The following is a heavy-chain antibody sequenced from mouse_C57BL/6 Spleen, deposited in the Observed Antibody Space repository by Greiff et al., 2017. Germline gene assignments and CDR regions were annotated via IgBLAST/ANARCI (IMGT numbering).Heavy chain of an antibody. CDR2: IHPNSGST. V-gene: IGHV1-64*01. J-gene: IGHJ4*01. Sequence: QVQLQQPGAELVKPGASVKLSCKASGYTFTSYWMHWVKQRPGQGLEWIGMIHPNSGSTNYNEKFKSKATLTVDKSSSTAYMQLSSLTSEDSAVYYGARRGPAQAYYAMDYWGQGTSVTVSS. CDR3: ARRGPAQAYYAMDY. CDR1: GYTFTSYW. D-gene: IGHD3-2*02.